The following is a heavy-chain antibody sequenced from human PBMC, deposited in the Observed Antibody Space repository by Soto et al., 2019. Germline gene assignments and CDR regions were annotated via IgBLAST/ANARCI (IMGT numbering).Heavy chain of an antibody. V-gene: IGHV4-39*01. D-gene: IGHD1-1*01. Sequence: QLQLQESGPGLVKPSENLSLTCSVSGGSISSPSYYWGWIRQPPGKGLEWIGSIYYSGNTYYNPSLKSRVTIFVDTSRNHFSLKVNSVTAAATAVYFCASLPGITTFRRDYWGQGTLVTVSS. CDR1: GGSISSPSYY. J-gene: IGHJ4*02. CDR2: IYYSGNT. CDR3: ASLPGITTFRRDY.